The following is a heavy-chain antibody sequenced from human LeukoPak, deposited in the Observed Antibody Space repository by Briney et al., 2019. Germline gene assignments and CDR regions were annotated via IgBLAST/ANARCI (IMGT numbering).Heavy chain of an antibody. CDR2: IYTSGST. CDR1: GGSISSYY. D-gene: IGHD6-6*01. CDR3: ASGRLAARTLYYYYYMDV. V-gene: IGHV4-4*07. Sequence: SETLSLTCTVSGGSISSYYWSWIRQPAGKGLEWIGRIYTSGSTNYNPSLKSRVTMSVDTSKDQFSLKLSSVTAADTAVYYCASGRLAARTLYYYYYMDVWGKGTTVTASS. J-gene: IGHJ6*03.